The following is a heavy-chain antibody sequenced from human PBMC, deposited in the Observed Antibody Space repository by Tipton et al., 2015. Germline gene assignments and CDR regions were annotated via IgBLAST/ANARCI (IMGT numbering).Heavy chain of an antibody. J-gene: IGHJ4*02. CDR2: SHHRGTT. CDR3: ARNDSALDS. V-gene: IGHV4-39*07. CDR1: GGSISRSSYY. D-gene: IGHD5-18*01. Sequence: TLSLTCTVSGGSISRSSYYWGWIRQPPGKGLEWIGTSHHRGTTYYNPSLKSRGTISVDTSKNQFSLKLSSVTAADTAVYYCARNDSALDSWGQGTLVTVSS.